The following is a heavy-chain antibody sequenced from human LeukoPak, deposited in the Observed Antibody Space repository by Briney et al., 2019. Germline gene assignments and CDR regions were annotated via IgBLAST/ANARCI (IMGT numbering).Heavy chain of an antibody. Sequence: PGGSLRLSCAASGFTFSSYSMNWVRQAPGKGLEWVSSISSSSSYIYYADSVKGRFTISRDNSKNTLYLQMNSLRAEDTAVYYCASWAVAKPEPKYYYMDVWGKGTTVTVSS. D-gene: IGHD6-19*01. V-gene: IGHV3-21*01. J-gene: IGHJ6*03. CDR3: ASWAVAKPEPKYYYMDV. CDR1: GFTFSSYS. CDR2: ISSSSSYI.